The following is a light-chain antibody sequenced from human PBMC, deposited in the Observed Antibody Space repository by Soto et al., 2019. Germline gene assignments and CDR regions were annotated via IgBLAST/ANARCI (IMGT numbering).Light chain of an antibody. J-gene: IGKJ1*01. CDR3: QHYNSYSEA. V-gene: IGKV1-5*03. CDR2: KAS. Sequence: IHMTLHPSPLSASVRDRVPITCRASQSISSWLAWYQQKPGKAPKLLIYKASTLKSGVPSRFSGSGSGTEFTLTISSLQPDDFATYYCQHYNSYSEAFGQGTKVDIK. CDR1: QSISSW.